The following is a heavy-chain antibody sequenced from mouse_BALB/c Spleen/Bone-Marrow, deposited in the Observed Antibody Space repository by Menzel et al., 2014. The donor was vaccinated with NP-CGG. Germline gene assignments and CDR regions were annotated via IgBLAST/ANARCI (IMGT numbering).Heavy chain of an antibody. J-gene: IGHJ3*01. CDR1: GFSLTSYG. D-gene: IGHD5-1*01. CDR2: IWADGST. CDR3: AKGEPYLAWFAY. V-gene: IGHV2-3*01. Sequence: VQLQQSGPGLVAPSQRLSITCTVSGFSLTSYGVSWVRQPPGKGLEWLGVIWADGSTSYHSTLISRLSISKDNSKSQVFLKLNSLQTDDTAAYYCAKGEPYLAWFAYWGQGTLVTVSA.